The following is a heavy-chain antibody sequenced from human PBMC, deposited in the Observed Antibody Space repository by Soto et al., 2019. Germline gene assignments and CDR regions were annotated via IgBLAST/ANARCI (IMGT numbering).Heavy chain of an antibody. CDR3: ARFGTARNRNKNYYYSTNMDV. J-gene: IGHJ6*03. CDR2: IIPILGIA. CDR1: GGTFSSYT. D-gene: IGHD6-6*01. Sequence: SVKVSCKASGGTFSSYTISWVRQAPGQGLEWMGRIIPILGIANYAQKFQGRVTITADKSTSTAYMELSSLRSEDTAVYYCARFGTARNRNKNYYYSTNMDVRGKGNTLTFSS. V-gene: IGHV1-69*02.